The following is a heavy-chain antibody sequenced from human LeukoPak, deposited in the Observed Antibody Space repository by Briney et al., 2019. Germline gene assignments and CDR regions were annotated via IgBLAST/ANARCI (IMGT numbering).Heavy chain of an antibody. CDR3: ARITSWTPDY. V-gene: IGHV4-34*01. CDR1: GGSFSGYY. CDR2: INHGGST. D-gene: IGHD2-2*01. Sequence: SETLSLTCAVYGGSFSGYYWSWIRQPPGKGLEWIGEINHGGSTNYNPSLKSRVTISVDTSKNQFSLKLSSVTAAGTAVYYCARITSWTPDYWGQGTLVTVSS. J-gene: IGHJ4*02.